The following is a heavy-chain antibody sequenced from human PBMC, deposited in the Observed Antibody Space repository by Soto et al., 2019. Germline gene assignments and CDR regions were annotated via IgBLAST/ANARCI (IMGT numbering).Heavy chain of an antibody. CDR1: DGPLSSIGCH. D-gene: IGHD2-2*02. J-gene: IGHJ4*02. Sequence: PSQTLRLTCTVSDGPLSSIGCHRIWIRQPPGKGLEWIGYIYYSGSTYYNPSLKSPVTISVDTSKNQFSLKLSSVTASDTAVYYCARYTHRYLDCWGQGTLVTVS. V-gene: IGHV4-31*01. CDR2: IYYSGST. CDR3: ARYTHRYLDC.